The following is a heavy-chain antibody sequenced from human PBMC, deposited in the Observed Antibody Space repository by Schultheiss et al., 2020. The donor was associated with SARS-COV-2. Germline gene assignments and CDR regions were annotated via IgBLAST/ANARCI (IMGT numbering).Heavy chain of an antibody. CDR3: ATGTTRFDD. CDR1: GFTFSIYS. J-gene: IGHJ4*02. CDR2: ISRSRTTM. D-gene: IGHD4-17*01. V-gene: IGHV3-48*01. Sequence: SCAASGFTFSIYSMNWVRQAPGKGLEWISYISRSRTTMYYAESVMGRFTISRDNAKNSLYLQLNSLRAEDTAVYYCATGTTRFDDWGQGTLVTVSS.